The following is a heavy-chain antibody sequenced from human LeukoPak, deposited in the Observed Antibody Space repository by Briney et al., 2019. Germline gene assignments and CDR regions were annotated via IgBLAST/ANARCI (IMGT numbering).Heavy chain of an antibody. Sequence: GASVKVSCKASGYTFTSYYMNWVRQAPGQGLEWMGIINPSGGSTSYAQKFQGRVTMTRDTSTSTVYMELSSLRSEDTAVYYCAKDLSYYDILTGYYPPGGFDYWGQGTLVTVSS. CDR3: AKDLSYYDILTGYYPPGGFDY. V-gene: IGHV1-46*01. D-gene: IGHD3-9*01. CDR1: GYTFTSYY. J-gene: IGHJ4*02. CDR2: INPSGGST.